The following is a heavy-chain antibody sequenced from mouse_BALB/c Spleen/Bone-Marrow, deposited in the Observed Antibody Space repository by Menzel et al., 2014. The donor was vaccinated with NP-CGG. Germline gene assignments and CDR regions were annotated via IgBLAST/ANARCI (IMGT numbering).Heavy chain of an antibody. J-gene: IGHJ1*01. D-gene: IGHD4-1*01. Sequence: HVQLQQSGPGLVQPSQSLSITCTVSGFSLTSYGVHWVRQSPGKGLEWLGVIWSGGSTDYNAAFISRLSISKDNSKSKVFFKMNSLQANDTAIYYCARKELGLNWYFDVWGAGTTVTVSS. CDR1: GFSLTSYG. CDR2: IWSGGST. CDR3: ARKELGLNWYFDV. V-gene: IGHV2-2*02.